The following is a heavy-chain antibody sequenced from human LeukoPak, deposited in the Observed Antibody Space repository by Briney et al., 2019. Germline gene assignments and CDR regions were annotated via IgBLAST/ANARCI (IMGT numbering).Heavy chain of an antibody. V-gene: IGHV3-7*01. CDR3: AKDSLLTVVSPVAAS. J-gene: IGHJ5*02. D-gene: IGHD4-23*01. CDR1: GFTFSTYW. CDR2: IKQDGSEK. Sequence: GGSLRLSCAASGFTFSTYWMSWVRQAPGKGLEWVANIKQDGSEKYYVDSVKGRFAISRDNAKNSLFPQMNTLRVEDTAVYYCAKDSLLTVVSPVAASWGQGTLVTVSS.